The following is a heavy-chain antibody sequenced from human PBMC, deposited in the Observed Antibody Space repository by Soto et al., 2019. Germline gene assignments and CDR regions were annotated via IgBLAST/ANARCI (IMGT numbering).Heavy chain of an antibody. Sequence: GASVKVSCKASGGTFSSYAISWVRQAPGQGLEWMGGIVPIFGTANYAQKFQGRVTITADESTSTAYMELSSLRSEDTAVYYCARMGRFLEWLSSWFDPWGPGTLVTVSS. CDR1: GGTFSSYA. CDR2: IVPIFGTA. V-gene: IGHV1-69*13. J-gene: IGHJ5*02. CDR3: ARMGRFLEWLSSWFDP. D-gene: IGHD3-3*01.